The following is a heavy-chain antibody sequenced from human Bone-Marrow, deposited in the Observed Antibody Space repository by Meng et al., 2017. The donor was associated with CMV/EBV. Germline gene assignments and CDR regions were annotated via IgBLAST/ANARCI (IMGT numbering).Heavy chain of an antibody. Sequence: ASVKVSCKASGYTFIGYYMHWMRQAPGQGLEWMGWINPETGDANYAQKFQGRVTMTRGTFITTAYMEVSRLRSDDTAVYYCARERYLVPAASPDYYYYGMDVWGQGTTVTVSS. V-gene: IGHV1-2*02. CDR1: GYTFIGYY. J-gene: IGHJ6*02. CDR2: INPETGDA. CDR3: ARERYLVPAASPDYYYYGMDV. D-gene: IGHD2-2*01.